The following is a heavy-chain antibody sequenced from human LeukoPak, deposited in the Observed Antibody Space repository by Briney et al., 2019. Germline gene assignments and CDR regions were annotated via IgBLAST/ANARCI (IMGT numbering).Heavy chain of an antibody. CDR2: ISWNSGSI. CDR1: GFTFDDYA. V-gene: IGHV3-9*01. Sequence: GGSLRLSCAASGFTFDDYAMHWVRQAPGKGLEWVSGISWNSGSIGYADSVKGRFTISRDNAKNSLYLQMNSLRAEDTALYYCARDGGYSYGYYSVLDYWGQGTLVTVSS. CDR3: ARDGGYSYGYYSVLDY. D-gene: IGHD5-18*01. J-gene: IGHJ4*02.